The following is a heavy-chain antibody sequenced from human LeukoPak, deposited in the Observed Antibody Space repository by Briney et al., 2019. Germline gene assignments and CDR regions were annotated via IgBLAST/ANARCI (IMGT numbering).Heavy chain of an antibody. V-gene: IGHV1-2*04. CDR2: IHPRTGGT. CDR1: GYTFSDYY. J-gene: IGHJ4*02. Sequence: ASVKVSCKTSGYTFSDYYVHWVRQVPGQGLEWVGWIHPRTGGTNYAQKFQGWVTITRDTAISTAHMEMERLKSDDTAVCAVGMVVVTNSPFDHWGQGTLVTVSS. CDR3: GMVVVTNSPFDH. D-gene: IGHD3-22*01.